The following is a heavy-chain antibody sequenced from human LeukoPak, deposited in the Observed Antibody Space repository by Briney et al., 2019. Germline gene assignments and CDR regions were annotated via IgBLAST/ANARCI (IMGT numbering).Heavy chain of an antibody. D-gene: IGHD3-10*01. V-gene: IGHV4-59*12. CDR1: GGSISSYY. Sequence: SETLSLTCTVSGGSISSYYWSWIRQPPGKGLEWIGYIYYSGSTNYNPSLKSRVTISVDTSKNQFSLKLSSVTAADTAVYYCARDFGRGPYYYYYYYMDVWGKGTTVTVSS. CDR2: IYYSGST. CDR3: ARDFGRGPYYYYYYYMDV. J-gene: IGHJ6*03.